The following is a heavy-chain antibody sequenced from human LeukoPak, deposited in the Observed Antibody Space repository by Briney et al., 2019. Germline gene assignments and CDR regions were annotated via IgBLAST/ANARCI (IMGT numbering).Heavy chain of an antibody. CDR3: AKRSGSNWGPSDAFDF. CDR1: GFTFSTYA. CDR2: ITGSGIT. Sequence: PGGSLRLSCAASGFTFSTYAMSWVRQAPGKGLEWVSVITGSGITYYADSVKGRFTISRDNSKKTEYLQMNSLRAEDTPVYYCAKRSGSNWGPSDAFDFWGQGTMVTVSS. D-gene: IGHD7-27*01. V-gene: IGHV3-23*01. J-gene: IGHJ3*01.